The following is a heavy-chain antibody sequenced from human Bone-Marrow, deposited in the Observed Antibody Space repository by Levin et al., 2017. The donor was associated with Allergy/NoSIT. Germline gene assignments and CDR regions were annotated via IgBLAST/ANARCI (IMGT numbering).Heavy chain of an antibody. CDR3: VTIEGGTGTF. CDR1: GYPFTDYY. CDR2: VSPRGGS. V-gene: IGHV1-2*06. J-gene: IGHJ4*02. D-gene: IGHD3/OR15-3a*01. Sequence: AASVKVSCQTSGYPFTDYYVHWVRQAPGQGLEWMGRVSPRGGSVYAPRFLGRVTMTSDTSISTAYLDLAGLRSDDTALYHCVTIEGGTGTFWGQGTLVTVSS.